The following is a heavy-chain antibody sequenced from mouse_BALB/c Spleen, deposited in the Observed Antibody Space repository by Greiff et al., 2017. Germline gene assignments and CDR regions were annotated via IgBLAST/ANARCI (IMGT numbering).Heavy chain of an antibody. CDR3: ARRGGGYYFDY. CDR1: GYSFTGYF. Sequence: EVQLQESGPELVKPGASVKISCKASGYSFTGYFMNWVMQSHGKSLEWIGRINPYNGDTFYNQKFKGKATLTVDKSSSTAHMELRSLASEDSAVYYCARRGGGYYFDYWGQGTTLTVSS. D-gene: IGHD1-1*02. V-gene: IGHV1-20*02. J-gene: IGHJ2*01. CDR2: INPYNGDT.